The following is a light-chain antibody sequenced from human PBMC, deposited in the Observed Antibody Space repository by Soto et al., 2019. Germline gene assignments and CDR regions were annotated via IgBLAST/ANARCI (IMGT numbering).Light chain of an antibody. V-gene: IGLV2-23*02. J-gene: IGLJ2*01. CDR3: CSYAGSSTVV. CDR1: SSDVGSYNL. CDR2: EVS. Sequence: QSALTQPASVSGSPGQSITISCTGTSSDVGSYNLVSWYQQHPGKAPKLMIYEVSKRPSGVSSRFSGSTSGNTASLTISGLQAEDEADYYCCSYAGSSTVVFGGGTKLTVL.